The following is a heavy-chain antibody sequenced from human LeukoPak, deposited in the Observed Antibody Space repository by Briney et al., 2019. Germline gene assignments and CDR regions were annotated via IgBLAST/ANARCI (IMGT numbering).Heavy chain of an antibody. J-gene: IGHJ4*02. CDR1: GFPFTSHW. V-gene: IGHV3-7*01. Sequence: PGGSLRLSCAASGFPFTSHWLSWFRQSPGRGLEWVAHINSDGSEKNYVDSVKGRFTISRDNARNSQFLQMNSLRAEDTAVYYCARESPTGNYYDSSGYALDYWGQGTLVTVSS. CDR3: ARESPTGNYYDSSGYALDY. D-gene: IGHD3-22*01. CDR2: INSDGSEK.